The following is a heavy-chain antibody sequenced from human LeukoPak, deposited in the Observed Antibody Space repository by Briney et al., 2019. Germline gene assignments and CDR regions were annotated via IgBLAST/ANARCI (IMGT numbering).Heavy chain of an antibody. J-gene: IGHJ4*02. D-gene: IGHD6-6*01. V-gene: IGHV3-7*01. Sequence: GGSLRLSCAASGFTFSSYAMSWVRQAPGKGLEWVANIKQDGNEKHYVDSVKGRFTISRDNAKNSLYLQMNSLRAEDTAVYYCATVSQRMPARNPLDYWGQGTLVTVSS. CDR3: ATVSQRMPARNPLDY. CDR1: GFTFSSYA. CDR2: IKQDGNEK.